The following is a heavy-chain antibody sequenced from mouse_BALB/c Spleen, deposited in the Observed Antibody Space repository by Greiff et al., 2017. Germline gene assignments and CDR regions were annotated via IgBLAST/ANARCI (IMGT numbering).Heavy chain of an antibody. CDR2: INPNNGGT. J-gene: IGHJ4*01. CDR3: ARVYDYDGEGYYAMDY. Sequence: SGPELVKPGASVKIPCKASGYTFTDYNMDWVKQSHGKSLEWIGDINPNNGGTIYNQKFKGKATLTVDKSSSTAYMELRSLTSEDTAVYYCARVYDYDGEGYYAMDYWGQGTSVTVSS. D-gene: IGHD2-4*01. CDR1: GYTFTDYN. V-gene: IGHV1-18*01.